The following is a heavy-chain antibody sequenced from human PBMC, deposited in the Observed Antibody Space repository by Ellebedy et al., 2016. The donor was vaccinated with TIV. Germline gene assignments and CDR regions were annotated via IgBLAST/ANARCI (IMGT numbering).Heavy chain of an antibody. V-gene: IGHV3-7*01. CDR1: GFALSSCW. J-gene: IGHJ4*02. D-gene: IGHD1-26*01. Sequence: PGGSLRLSCVASGFALSSCWMTWVRQAPGKGLAWVANIDPHGNVKNYVDSVKGRFTISRDNAKNSLLLQMDSLRAEDTALYYCARHWNWVGASGDHWGQGSLVTVSS. CDR2: IDPHGNVK. CDR3: ARHWNWVGASGDH.